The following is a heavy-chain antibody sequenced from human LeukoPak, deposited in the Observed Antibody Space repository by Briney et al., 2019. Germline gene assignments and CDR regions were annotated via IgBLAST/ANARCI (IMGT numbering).Heavy chain of an antibody. CDR3: ARVQAYGGKGYFDY. Sequence: PSETLSLTCTVSGGPISIYYWSWIRQPPGKGLEWIGYIYYSGSTNYNPSLKSRVTISVDTSKNQFSLKLSSVTAADTAVYYCARVQAYGGKGYFDYWGQGTLVTVSS. CDR2: IYYSGST. D-gene: IGHD4-23*01. CDR1: GGPISIYY. V-gene: IGHV4-59*01. J-gene: IGHJ4*02.